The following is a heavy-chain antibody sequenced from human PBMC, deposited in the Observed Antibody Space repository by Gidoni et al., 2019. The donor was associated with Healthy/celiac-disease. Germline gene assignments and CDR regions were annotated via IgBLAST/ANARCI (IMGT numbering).Heavy chain of an antibody. Sequence: QVQLQESGPGLVKPSETLSLTCTVSGGSISSYYWSWIRQPPGKGLEWIGYIYYSGSTNYNPPLNVVGTITGDTAKNQFSLKLSFVTPADTAVYYCARDLGDYGGGVTQGEVYFDYWGQGTLVTVSS. CDR1: GGSISSYY. D-gene: IGHD3-16*01. J-gene: IGHJ4*02. CDR2: IYYSGST. V-gene: IGHV4-59*01. CDR3: ARDLGDYGGGVTQGEVYFDY.